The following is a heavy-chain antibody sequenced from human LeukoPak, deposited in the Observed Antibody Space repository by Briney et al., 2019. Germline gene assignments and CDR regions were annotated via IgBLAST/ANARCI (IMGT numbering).Heavy chain of an antibody. J-gene: IGHJ4*02. V-gene: IGHV3-21*01. CDR2: ISSSSSYI. Sequence: PGGSLRLSCAASGFTFSSYSMNWVRQAPGKGLEWVSSISSSSSYIYYADSVKGRFTISRDNARNSLYLQMNSLRAEDTAVYYCARDEDGGDFDYWGQGTLVTVSS. CDR3: ARDEDGGDFDY. D-gene: IGHD4-23*01. CDR1: GFTFSSYS.